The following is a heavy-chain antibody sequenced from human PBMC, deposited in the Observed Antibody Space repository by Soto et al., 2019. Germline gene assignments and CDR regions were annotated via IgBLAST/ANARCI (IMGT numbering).Heavy chain of an antibody. V-gene: IGHV4-4*07. CDR2: IYSSGST. Sequence: SETLSLTCTVSGCAINSYYWTWVRQPAGKGLEWIGRIYSSGSTKYNPSLQSRVTMSLDTSKNQFSLRLTSVTAADTAVYYCARGQRFSDWFDPWGQGTLVTVS. D-gene: IGHD3-3*01. CDR1: GCAINSYY. CDR3: ARGQRFSDWFDP. J-gene: IGHJ5*02.